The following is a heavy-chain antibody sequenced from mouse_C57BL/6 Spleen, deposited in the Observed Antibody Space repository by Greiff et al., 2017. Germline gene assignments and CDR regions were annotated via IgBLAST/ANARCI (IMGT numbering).Heavy chain of an antibody. Sequence: EVQLQQSVAELVRPGASVKLSCKASGFNIKNTYMPWVKQRPEQGLEWIGRIDPANGNTKYAPKFQGKATITADTSSNTAYLQLSSLTSEDTAIYYCAITTVVATNYFDYWGQGTTLTVSS. CDR2: IDPANGNT. V-gene: IGHV14-3*01. CDR3: AITTVVATNYFDY. CDR1: GFNIKNTY. J-gene: IGHJ2*01. D-gene: IGHD1-1*01.